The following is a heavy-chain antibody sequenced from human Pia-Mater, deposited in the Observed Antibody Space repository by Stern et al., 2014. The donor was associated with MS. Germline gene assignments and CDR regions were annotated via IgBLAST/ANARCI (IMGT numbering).Heavy chain of an antibody. J-gene: IGHJ4*02. CDR3: ASGTGSKRPAGNY. CDR2: INPSGDSA. Sequence: QVQLVQSGAEVKKPGASVKVSCNASGYTFTSHYMHWVRQAPGQGLEWVGIINPSGDSASYAQKFQGRVTMTRDTSTSTLYMELSSLRSEDTAVYYCASGTGSKRPAGNYWGQGTLVTVSS. V-gene: IGHV1-46*01. D-gene: IGHD3/OR15-3a*01. CDR1: GYTFTSHY.